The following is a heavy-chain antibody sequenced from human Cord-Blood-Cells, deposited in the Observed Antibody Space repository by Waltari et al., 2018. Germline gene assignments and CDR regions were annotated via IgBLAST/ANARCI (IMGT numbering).Heavy chain of an antibody. V-gene: IGHV2-5*02. D-gene: IGHD6-19*01. CDR2: IYWDDDK. CDR3: AHRLSIAVAGTVASYFDY. Sequence: QITLKESGPTLVKPTQTLTLTCTFSGFSLSTSGVGVGWIRQPPGKALEWLALIYWDDDKRYSPSLKSRLTITKDTSKNQVVLTMTNMDPVDTATYYCAHRLSIAVAGTVASYFDYWGQGTLVTVSS. CDR1: GFSLSTSGVG. J-gene: IGHJ4*02.